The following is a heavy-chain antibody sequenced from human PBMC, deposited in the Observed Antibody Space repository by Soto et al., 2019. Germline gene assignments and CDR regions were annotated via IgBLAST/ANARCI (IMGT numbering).Heavy chain of an antibody. CDR3: AVPGRGDFDY. CDR1: GGSISSSSYY. Sequence: SETLSLTCTVSGGSISSSSYYWGWVRQPPGKGLEWIGEVYHSGTTNCNPSLKSRVTISIDKSKNQFSLTLTSMTAADTALYYCAVPGRGDFDYWSQGTLVTVPQ. J-gene: IGHJ4*02. CDR2: VYHSGTT. D-gene: IGHD5-12*01. V-gene: IGHV4-39*07.